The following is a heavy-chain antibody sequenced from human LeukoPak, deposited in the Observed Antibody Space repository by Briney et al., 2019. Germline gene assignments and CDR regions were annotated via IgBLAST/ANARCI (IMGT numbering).Heavy chain of an antibody. D-gene: IGHD3-22*01. CDR2: IYYSGST. Sequence: SETLSLTCTVSRGSISSYYWSWIRQPPGQGLDWIVYIYYSGSTDHNPSLKSRVNISVDTSKNQFSLKLSSVTAADTAVYFCARVRVSSGSHPWYFDYWGQGTLVTVSS. V-gene: IGHV4-59*01. CDR1: RGSISSYY. CDR3: ARVRVSSGSHPWYFDY. J-gene: IGHJ4*02.